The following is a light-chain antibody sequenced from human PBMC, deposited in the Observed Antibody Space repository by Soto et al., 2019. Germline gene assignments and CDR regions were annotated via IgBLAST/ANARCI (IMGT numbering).Light chain of an antibody. CDR2: GDN. Sequence: QSVLTQPPSVSGAPGQRVAISCTGSSSNIGAEYDVHWYQQLPGTAPKRLIYGDNNRPSGVPDRFSGSKSGTSASLAITGLQPEDEADYYYQSYDSSLTTFVFGTGTKVTVL. J-gene: IGLJ1*01. V-gene: IGLV1-40*01. CDR3: QSYDSSLTTFV. CDR1: SSNIGAEYD.